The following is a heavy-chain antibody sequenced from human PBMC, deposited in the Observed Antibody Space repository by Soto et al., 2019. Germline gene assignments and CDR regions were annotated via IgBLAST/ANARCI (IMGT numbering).Heavy chain of an antibody. CDR2: IYYSGST. J-gene: IGHJ4*02. Sequence: QVQLQESGPGLVKPSQTLSLTWTVSGGSISTGGYYWTWIRQHPGKGLEWIGYIYYSGSTYYNPSLKSRVTISVDTSKNQFSLKLSSVTAADTAVYYCARGLSVTLFDNWGQGTLVTVSS. V-gene: IGHV4-31*02. CDR1: GGSISTGGYY. CDR3: ARGLSVTLFDN. D-gene: IGHD4-17*01.